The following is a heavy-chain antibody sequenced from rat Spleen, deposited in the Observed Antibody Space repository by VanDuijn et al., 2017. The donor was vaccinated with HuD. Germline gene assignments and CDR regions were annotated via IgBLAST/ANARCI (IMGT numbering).Heavy chain of an antibody. J-gene: IGHJ3*01. CDR1: GFTFSDYY. Sequence: EVQLVESGGGLVQPGRSLKLSCAASGFTFSDYYMAWVRQAPKKGLEWVASISYEGSSTYYGDSVKGRFTISRDNAKSTLYLQMNSLRSEDTATYYCARHWGEAPWGQGTLVTVSS. V-gene: IGHV5-22*01. D-gene: IGHD1-11*01. CDR2: ISYEGSST. CDR3: ARHWGEAP.